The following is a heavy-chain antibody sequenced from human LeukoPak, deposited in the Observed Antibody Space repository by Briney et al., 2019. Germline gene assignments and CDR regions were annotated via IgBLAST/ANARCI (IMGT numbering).Heavy chain of an antibody. V-gene: IGHV3-23*01. CDR1: GFTFISYA. Sequence: GGSLRLSCAASGFTFISYAMSWVRQAPGKVLEWVSAISGSGDSTYYADSVKGRFTISRDNSKNTLYLQMNSLRAEDTAVYYCAKVPPVVVVPDAWGQGTLVTVSS. J-gene: IGHJ5*02. CDR3: AKVPPVVVVPDA. CDR2: ISGSGDST. D-gene: IGHD2-2*01.